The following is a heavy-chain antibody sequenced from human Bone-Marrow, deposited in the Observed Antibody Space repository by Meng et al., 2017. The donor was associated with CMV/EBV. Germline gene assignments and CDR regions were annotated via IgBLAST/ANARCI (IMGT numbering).Heavy chain of an antibody. CDR2: LSGSGGSS. CDR1: GFTVRDYA. Sequence: SGFTVRDYAMRWGRQAPGKGLEWVSALSGSGGSSYYADSVKGRFTISRDNFENTLYLHMNSLRAEDTAVYYCARDPTDSHTTIPTGDYWGQGTLVTVSS. J-gene: IGHJ4*02. D-gene: IGHD5-18*01. CDR3: ARDPTDSHTTIPTGDY. V-gene: IGHV3-23*01.